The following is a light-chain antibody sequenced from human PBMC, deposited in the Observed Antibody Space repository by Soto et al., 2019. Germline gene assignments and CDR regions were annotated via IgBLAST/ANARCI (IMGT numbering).Light chain of an antibody. J-gene: IGKJ1*01. Sequence: DIQMTQSPSTLSASVGDRVTITCRARQSISSWLAWYQQKPGKAPKLLIYDASSLESGVPSRFNGSGSGTEFTLTISSLQPDDFATYYCQQYNSYPWTFGQGTKVEIK. CDR2: DAS. CDR3: QQYNSYPWT. V-gene: IGKV1-5*01. CDR1: QSISSW.